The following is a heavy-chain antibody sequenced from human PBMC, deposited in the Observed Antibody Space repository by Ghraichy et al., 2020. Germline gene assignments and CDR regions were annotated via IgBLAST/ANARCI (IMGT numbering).Heavy chain of an antibody. CDR3: ARHYNNNNWNVPPAY. J-gene: IGHJ4*02. D-gene: IGHD1-1*01. CDR1: GGSISSSSYY. V-gene: IGHV4-39*01. Sequence: GSLRLSCTVSGGSISSSSYYWGWIRQPPGKGLEWIGSIFYSGSTYYSPSLKSRVSISVDTSKKQFSLNLSSVTAADTAVYYCARHYNNNNWNVPPAYWCQGTLVTVSS. CDR2: IFYSGST.